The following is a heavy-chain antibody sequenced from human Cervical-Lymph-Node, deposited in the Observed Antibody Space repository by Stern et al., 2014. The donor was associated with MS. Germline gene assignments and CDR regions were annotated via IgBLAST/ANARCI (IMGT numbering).Heavy chain of an antibody. D-gene: IGHD5/OR15-5a*01. CDR3: ARAWHGGTVSTIAAFDV. V-gene: IGHV1-69*06. CDR1: GGTFSSYA. J-gene: IGHJ3*01. Sequence: QMQLVQSGAEVKKPGSSVKVSCKASGGTFSSYAISWVRQAPGQGLEWMGGIIPSFVTANKAQKFQGRVTIPADKSTSTAYMELSSLTSEDTAIYYCARAWHGGTVSTIAAFDVWGQGTMVTVSS. CDR2: IIPSFVTA.